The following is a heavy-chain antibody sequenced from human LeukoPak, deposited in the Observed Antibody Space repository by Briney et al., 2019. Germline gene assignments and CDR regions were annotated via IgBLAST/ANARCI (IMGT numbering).Heavy chain of an antibody. CDR1: GYTFTSYY. CDR3: ARCPREGSSIAVPFDY. Sequence: ASVKVSCKASGYTFTSYYMHWVRQAPGQGLEWMGIINPSGGSTSYAQKFQGRVTMTRDTSTSTVYMELSSLRSEDTAVYYCARCPREGSSIAVPFDYWGQETLVTVSS. D-gene: IGHD6-6*01. V-gene: IGHV1-46*01. J-gene: IGHJ4*02. CDR2: INPSGGST.